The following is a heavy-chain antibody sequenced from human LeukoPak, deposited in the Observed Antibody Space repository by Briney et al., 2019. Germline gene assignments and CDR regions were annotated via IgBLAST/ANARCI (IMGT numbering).Heavy chain of an antibody. J-gene: IGHJ4*02. V-gene: IGHV3-23*01. CDR3: ATSYDILTGFDY. Sequence: PGGSLRLSCAASGFTFSSYATSWVRQAPGKGLEWVSAISGSGGSTYYADSVKGRFTISRDNSKNTLYLQMNSLRAEDTAVYYCATSYDILTGFDYWGQGTLVTVSS. CDR1: GFTFSSYA. CDR2: ISGSGGST. D-gene: IGHD3-9*01.